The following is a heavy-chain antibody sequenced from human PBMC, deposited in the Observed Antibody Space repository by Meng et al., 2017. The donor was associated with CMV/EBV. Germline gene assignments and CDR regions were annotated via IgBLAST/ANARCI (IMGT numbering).Heavy chain of an antibody. D-gene: IGHD4-11*01. J-gene: IGHJ6*02. CDR1: GGTFSSYA. V-gene: IGHV1-69*05. CDR2: IIPIFGTA. Sequence: SVKVSCKASGGTFSSYAISWVRQAPGQGLEWMGGIIPIFGTANYAQKFQVRVTITTDESTNTAYMELSSLRSEDTAVYYCARGMTTDYYYGMDVWGQGTTVTVSS. CDR3: ARGMTTDYYYGMDV.